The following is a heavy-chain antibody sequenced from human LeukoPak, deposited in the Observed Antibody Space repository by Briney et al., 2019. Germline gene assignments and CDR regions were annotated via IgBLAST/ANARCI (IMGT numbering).Heavy chain of an antibody. J-gene: IGHJ4*02. D-gene: IGHD3-10*01. V-gene: IGHV3-23*01. CDR1: GFTFSSYA. Sequence: PGGSLRLSCAASGFTFSSYAMSWVRQAPGKALEWVSAISGSGGSTYYADTVKGRFTISRDNSKNTLYLQMNSLRAEDTAVYYCAKGSSFRYYFDYWGQGTLVTVSS. CDR2: ISGSGGST. CDR3: AKGSSFRYYFDY.